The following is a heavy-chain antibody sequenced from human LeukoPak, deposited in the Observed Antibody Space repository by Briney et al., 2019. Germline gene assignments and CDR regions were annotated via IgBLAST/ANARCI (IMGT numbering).Heavy chain of an antibody. CDR3: ARLSVPTMIIVEGGDY. CDR1: GGSISSSSYY. J-gene: IGHJ4*02. CDR2: IYYSGST. D-gene: IGHD3-22*01. V-gene: IGHV4-39*01. Sequence: SETLSLTCTVSGGSISSSSYYWGWIRQPPGKGLEWIGSIYYSGSTYYNPSLKSRVTISVDTSKNQFSLKLSSVTAADTAVYYCARLSVPTMIIVEGGDYWGQGTLVTASS.